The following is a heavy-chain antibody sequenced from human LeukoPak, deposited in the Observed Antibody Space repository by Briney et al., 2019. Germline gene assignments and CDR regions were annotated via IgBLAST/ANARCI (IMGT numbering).Heavy chain of an antibody. J-gene: IGHJ4*02. D-gene: IGHD6-13*01. CDR1: GYTFTGYY. CDR2: INPNSGGT. Sequence: VASVKVSCKASGYTFTGYYMHWVRQAPGQGLEWMGWINPNSGGTNFAQKFQGRVTMTRDTSISTAYMELSRLRSDDTAVYYCARVVSRRSSTFGSWGQGTLVTVSS. CDR3: ARVVSRRSSTFGS. V-gene: IGHV1-2*02.